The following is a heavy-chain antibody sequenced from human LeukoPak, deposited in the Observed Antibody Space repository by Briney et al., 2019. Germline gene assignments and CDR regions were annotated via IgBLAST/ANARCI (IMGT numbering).Heavy chain of an antibody. Sequence: HPGGSLRLSCAASGFTFSSYAMSWVRQAPGKRLEWVSGISASGGSTYYADSVKGRFTISKDSSKNTLYLQMNSLRAEDTAIYYCASGGEGPKNPFDYWGQGTLVTVSS. CDR3: ASGGEGPKNPFDY. D-gene: IGHD3-10*01. CDR2: ISASGGST. J-gene: IGHJ4*02. V-gene: IGHV3-23*01. CDR1: GFTFSSYA.